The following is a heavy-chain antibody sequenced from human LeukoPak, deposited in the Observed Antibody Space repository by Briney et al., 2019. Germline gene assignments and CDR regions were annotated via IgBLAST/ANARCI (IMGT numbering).Heavy chain of an antibody. Sequence: PGGSLRLSCAASGFTLSTYWMSWVRQAPGKGLEWVANIEGDGSDKNYRDSVKGRFSISRDSAKNSLYLQMNSLRAEDTAVYYCAREVFGHAFDIWGQGTMVTVSS. CDR3: AREVFGHAFDI. CDR2: IEGDGSDK. D-gene: IGHD1-14*01. V-gene: IGHV3-7*01. CDR1: GFTLSTYW. J-gene: IGHJ3*02.